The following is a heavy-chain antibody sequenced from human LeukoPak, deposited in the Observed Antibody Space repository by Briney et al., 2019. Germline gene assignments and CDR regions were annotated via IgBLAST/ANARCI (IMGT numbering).Heavy chain of an antibody. CDR2: INPNSGGT. V-gene: IGHV1-2*04. J-gene: IGHJ6*02. D-gene: IGHD6-6*01. CDR3: ARDPLLRIAARTTGYYGMDV. Sequence: AASVKVSCKASGYTFTVYYMHWVRQAPGQGLEWMGWINPNSGGTNYAQKFQGWVTMTRDTSISTAYMELSRLRSDDTAVYYCARDPLLRIAARTTGYYGMDVWGQGTTVTVSS. CDR1: GYTFTVYY.